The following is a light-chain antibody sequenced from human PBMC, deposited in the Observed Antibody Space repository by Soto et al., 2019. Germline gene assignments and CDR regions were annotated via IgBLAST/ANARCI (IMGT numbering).Light chain of an antibody. V-gene: IGKV3-11*01. CDR3: QQRSNWPPI. Sequence: EIVLTQSPATLSLSPGERATLSGMASQSVSSYLSWYQQKPGQAPRLLIYDASNRATGIPARFSGSGSGTDFTLTISSLEPEDFAVYYCQQRSNWPPIFGQGTRLEIK. J-gene: IGKJ5*01. CDR1: QSVSSY. CDR2: DAS.